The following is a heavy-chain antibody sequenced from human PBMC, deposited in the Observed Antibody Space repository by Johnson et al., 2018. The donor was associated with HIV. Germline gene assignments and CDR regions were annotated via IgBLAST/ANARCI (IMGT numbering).Heavy chain of an antibody. CDR2: ISYDGSNK. J-gene: IGHJ3*02. Sequence: QVQLVESGGGVVQPGGSLRLSCAASGFTFSSYGMHWVRQAPGKGLEWVAVISYDGSNKYYADSVKGRFTISRDNSKNTLYLQMNSLRAEDTAMYYCARVSSIAALWDAFDIWGQGTMVTVSS. D-gene: IGHD6-6*01. CDR1: GFTFSSYG. CDR3: ARVSSIAALWDAFDI. V-gene: IGHV3-30*19.